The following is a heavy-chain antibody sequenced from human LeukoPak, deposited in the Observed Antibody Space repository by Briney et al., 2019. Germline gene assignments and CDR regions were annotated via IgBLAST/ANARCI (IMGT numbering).Heavy chain of an antibody. CDR1: EFTFSSFA. D-gene: IGHD6-19*01. V-gene: IGHV3-23*01. Sequence: GGSLRLSCAASEFTFSSFAMTWVRQASGKGLEWVSSITGSGGITYYADSVKGRFTISRDNSNKMLFLQMNSLRGEDTAVYYCAKGSDSDSSGWPEGHYYYMDVWGKGTTVTVSS. J-gene: IGHJ6*03. CDR3: AKGSDSDSSGWPEGHYYYMDV. CDR2: ITGSGGIT.